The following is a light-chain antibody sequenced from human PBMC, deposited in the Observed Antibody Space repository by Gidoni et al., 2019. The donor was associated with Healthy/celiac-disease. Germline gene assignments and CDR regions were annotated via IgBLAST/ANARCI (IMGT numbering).Light chain of an antibody. J-gene: IGKJ4*01. Sequence: DIQMTQSPSSLSASVGDRVTITCRASQSISSYLNWYQQKPGKAPKLLIYAASSLQSGVPSRFSGSGSGTDFTLTISSLQPEDFATYYCQQSYSTSGITFXGXTKVEIK. CDR3: QQSYSTSGIT. CDR2: AAS. V-gene: IGKV1-39*01. CDR1: QSISSY.